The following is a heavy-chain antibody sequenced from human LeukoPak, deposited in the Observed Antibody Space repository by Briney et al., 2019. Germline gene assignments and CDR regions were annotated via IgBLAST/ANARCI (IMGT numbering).Heavy chain of an antibody. CDR3: ARDGTAAALDY. D-gene: IGHD6-13*01. Sequence: GGSLRLSCTASGFILRDYYLNWMRQAPGKGLEWVSFSSSDGSTKYYTDSVKGRFTISRDNAKNSLYLQMNSLRDEDTPVYYCARDGTAAALDYWGQGALVTVSS. CDR1: GFILRDYY. V-gene: IGHV3-11*04. CDR2: SSSDGSTK. J-gene: IGHJ4*02.